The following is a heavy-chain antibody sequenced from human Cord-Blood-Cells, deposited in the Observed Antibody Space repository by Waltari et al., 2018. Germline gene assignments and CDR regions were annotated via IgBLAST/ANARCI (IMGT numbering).Heavy chain of an antibody. CDR2: T. J-gene: IGHJ4*02. V-gene: IGHV4-59*01. D-gene: IGHD3-10*01. Sequence: TNYNPSLKSRVTISVDTSKTQFSLKLSSVTAADTAVYYCASDRRVSGSYYNYWGQGTLVTVSS. CDR3: ASDRRVSGSYYNY.